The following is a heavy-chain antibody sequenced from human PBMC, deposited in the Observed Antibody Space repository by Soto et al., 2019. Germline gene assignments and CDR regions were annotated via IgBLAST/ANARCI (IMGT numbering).Heavy chain of an antibody. CDR1: GGTFSSYT. CDR3: ARGVGDYYGSGKNWFDP. D-gene: IGHD3-10*01. J-gene: IGHJ5*02. CDR2: IIPILGIA. Sequence: QVRLVQSGAEVKKPGSSVKVSCKASGGTFSSYTISWVRQAPGQGLEWMGRIIPILGIANYAQKFQGRVTITADKSTSTAYMELSSLRSEDTAVYYCARGVGDYYGSGKNWFDPWGQGTLVTVSS. V-gene: IGHV1-69*02.